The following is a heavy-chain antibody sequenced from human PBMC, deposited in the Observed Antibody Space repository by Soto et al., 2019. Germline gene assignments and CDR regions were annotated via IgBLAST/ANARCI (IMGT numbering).Heavy chain of an antibody. CDR1: GGTFSNYT. V-gene: IGHV1-69*01. J-gene: IGHJ6*02. CDR2: IIPVFGTT. CDR3: ARSSPYIVVRKPTGNQDYYGMDV. D-gene: IGHD2-2*01. Sequence: QVQLVQSGAEVKKPGSSVKVFCKASGGTFSNYTISWVRQTPGQGLEWMGGIIPVFGTTDYEQKFQGRVTITADGSTSTAYMKRSSLRSAETAVYYCARSSPYIVVRKPTGNQDYYGMDVWGQGTTVTVS.